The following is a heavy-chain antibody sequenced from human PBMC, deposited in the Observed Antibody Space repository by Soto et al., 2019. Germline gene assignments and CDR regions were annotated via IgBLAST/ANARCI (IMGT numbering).Heavy chain of an antibody. J-gene: IGHJ4*02. D-gene: IGHD5-18*01. CDR1: GFTFSSYA. CDR2: ISYDGSNK. CDR3: ARDHYSYGQLDY. V-gene: IGHV3-30-3*01. Sequence: QVQLVESGGGVVQPGRSLRLSCAASGFTFSSYAMHWVRQAPGKGLEWVAVISYDGSNKYYADSVKGRFTISRDNSKNTLYLQMNCLRAEDTAVYYCARDHYSYGQLDYWGQGTLVTVSS.